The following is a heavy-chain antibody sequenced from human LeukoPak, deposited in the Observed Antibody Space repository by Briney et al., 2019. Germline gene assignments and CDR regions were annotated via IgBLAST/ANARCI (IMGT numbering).Heavy chain of an antibody. Sequence: RSETLSLTCAVSGGSISSGGYSWSWIRQPPGKGLEWIGYIYHSGSTYYNPSLKSRVTISVDRSKNQFSLKLSSVTAADTAVYYCARGTYDYGSGTHYYFDHWGQGTLVTVSS. CDR1: GGSISSGGYS. CDR2: IYHSGST. V-gene: IGHV4-30-2*01. CDR3: ARGTYDYGSGTHYYFDH. J-gene: IGHJ4*02. D-gene: IGHD3-10*01.